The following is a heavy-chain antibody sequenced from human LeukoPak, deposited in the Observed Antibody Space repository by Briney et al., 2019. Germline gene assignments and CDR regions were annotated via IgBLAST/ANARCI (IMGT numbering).Heavy chain of an antibody. D-gene: IGHD3-22*01. CDR1: GGSFSGYY. Sequence: SETLSLTCAVYGGSFSGYYWSWIRQPPGKGLEWLGEINHSGSTNYNPSLKSRVTISVDTSKNQFSLKLSSVTAADTAVYYCARDRVRYYYDSSGSERPLDYWGQGTLVTVSS. V-gene: IGHV4-34*01. CDR2: INHSGST. CDR3: ARDRVRYYYDSSGSERPLDY. J-gene: IGHJ4*02.